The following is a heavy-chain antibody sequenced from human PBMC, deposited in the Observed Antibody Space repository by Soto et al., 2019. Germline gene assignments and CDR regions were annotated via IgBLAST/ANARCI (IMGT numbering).Heavy chain of an antibody. J-gene: IGHJ4*02. CDR3: ARDSRGRYFSGGSCYGSGY. D-gene: IGHD2-15*01. V-gene: IGHV1-18*04. CDR2: ISAYNGNT. Sequence: GASVKVSCKASGYTFTSYGISWVRQAPGQGLEWMGWISAYNGNTNYAQKLQGRVTMTTDTSTSTAYMELRSLRSDDTAVYYCARDSRGRYFSGGSCYGSGYWGQGTLVTVSS. CDR1: GYTFTSYG.